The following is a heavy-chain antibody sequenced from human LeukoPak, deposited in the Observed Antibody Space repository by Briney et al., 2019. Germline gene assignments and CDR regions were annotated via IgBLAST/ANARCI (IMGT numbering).Heavy chain of an antibody. J-gene: IGHJ4*02. V-gene: IGHV3-30*04. CDR1: GFTFSSYA. Sequence: GRSLRLSCASSGFTFSSYAMHWVRQAPGKGLERVAVISYDGSNKYYADSVKGRFTISRDNSKNTLYLQMNSLRAEDTAVYYCARDGAFGGVIVFDYWGQGTLVTVSS. D-gene: IGHD3-16*02. CDR3: ARDGAFGGVIVFDY. CDR2: ISYDGSNK.